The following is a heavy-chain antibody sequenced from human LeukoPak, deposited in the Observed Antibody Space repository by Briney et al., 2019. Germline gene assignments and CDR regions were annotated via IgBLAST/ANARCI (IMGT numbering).Heavy chain of an antibody. V-gene: IGHV1-24*01. Sequence: ASVKVSCKVSGYTHTELSMHWVRQAPGKGLEWMGGFDPEDGETIYAQKFQGRVTMTEDTSTDTAYMELSSLRSEDTAMYYCARDWGIQQWPPSYFDYWGQGTLVTVSS. CDR3: ARDWGIQQWPPSYFDY. CDR2: FDPEDGET. J-gene: IGHJ4*02. D-gene: IGHD5-18*01. CDR1: GYTHTELS.